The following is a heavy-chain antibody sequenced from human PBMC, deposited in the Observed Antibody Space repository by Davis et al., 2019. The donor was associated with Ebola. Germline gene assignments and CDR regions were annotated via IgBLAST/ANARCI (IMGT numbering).Heavy chain of an antibody. J-gene: IGHJ2*01. CDR2: ITGSGGSR. D-gene: IGHD2-21*02. CDR1: GFNFKDFA. Sequence: PGGSLRLSCAASGFNFKDFAMTWVRQAPGKGLEWVSSITGSGGSRYHADSVKGRFTISRDNSKNTLYLQMNSLRAEDTAVYYCVRDPALVVTGGGWFFGLWGRGTLVTVSS. CDR3: VRDPALVVTGGGWFFGL. V-gene: IGHV3-23*01.